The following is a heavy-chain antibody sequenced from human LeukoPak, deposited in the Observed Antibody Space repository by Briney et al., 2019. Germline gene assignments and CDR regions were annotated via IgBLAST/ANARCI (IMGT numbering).Heavy chain of an antibody. CDR3: ARNRAVAGTSRTDY. CDR1: GFTFSSYE. CDR2: ISSSGSTI. J-gene: IGHJ4*02. D-gene: IGHD6-19*01. V-gene: IGHV3-48*03. Sequence: GGSLRLSCAASGFTFSSYEMNWVRQAPGKGREWDSYISSSGSTIYYADSVKGRFTISRDNAKNSLYLQMNSLRAEDTAVYYCARNRAVAGTSRTDYWGQGTLVTVSS.